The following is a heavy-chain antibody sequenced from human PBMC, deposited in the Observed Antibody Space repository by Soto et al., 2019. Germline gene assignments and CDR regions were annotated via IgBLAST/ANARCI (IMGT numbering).Heavy chain of an antibody. CDR2: ISYDGSNK. Sequence: PGGSLRLSCAASGFTFSSYGMHWVRQAPGKGLEWVAVISYDGSNKYYADSVKGRFTISRDNSKNTLYLQMSSLRAEDTAVYYCVKDQPGGSSPLSYWGQGTLVTVSS. V-gene: IGHV3-30*18. CDR1: GFTFSSYG. CDR3: VKDQPGGSSPLSY. J-gene: IGHJ4*02. D-gene: IGHD6-13*01.